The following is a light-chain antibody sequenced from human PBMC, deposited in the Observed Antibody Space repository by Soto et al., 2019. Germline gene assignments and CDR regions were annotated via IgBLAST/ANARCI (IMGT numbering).Light chain of an antibody. V-gene: IGKV4-1*01. Sequence: DIVMTQSPDSLAVSLGERATINCKSSQSVLYSSNNKNYLAWYQQKPGQPPKLLIYWASTRESGVPDRFSGSGSGTDFTLTISSLQAEDVEVYYCQQCYGTPYTFGQGTKLEIK. CDR3: QQCYGTPYT. CDR2: WAS. CDR1: QSVLYSSNNKNY. J-gene: IGKJ2*01.